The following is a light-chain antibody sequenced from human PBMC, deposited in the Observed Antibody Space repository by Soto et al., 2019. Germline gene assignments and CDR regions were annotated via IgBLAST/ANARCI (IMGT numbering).Light chain of an antibody. J-gene: IGLJ2*01. CDR3: SSYTSSSTLV. V-gene: IGLV2-14*01. CDR1: SSDVGGYNY. CDR2: EVS. Sequence: QLVLTQPASVSGSPGQSITISCTGTSSDVGGYNYVSWYQQHPGKAPKVMIYEVSNRPSGVSNRFSGSKSGNTASLTISGLQAEDEADYYCSSYTSSSTLVFGGGTQLTVL.